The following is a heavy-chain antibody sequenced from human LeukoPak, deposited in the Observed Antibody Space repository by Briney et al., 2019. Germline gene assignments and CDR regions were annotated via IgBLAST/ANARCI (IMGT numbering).Heavy chain of an antibody. CDR3: ASEFWSGYSAYYFDY. CDR1: GGSISSSDYY. V-gene: IGHV4-39*01. D-gene: IGHD3-3*01. CDR2: IYYGGST. Sequence: PSETLSLTCTVSGGSISSSDYYWGWIRQPPGKGLEWIGSIYYGGSTYYNPSLKSRVTISVDTSMNQFSLKLSFVTTADTAVYYCASEFWSGYSAYYFDYWGQGTLVTVSS. J-gene: IGHJ4*02.